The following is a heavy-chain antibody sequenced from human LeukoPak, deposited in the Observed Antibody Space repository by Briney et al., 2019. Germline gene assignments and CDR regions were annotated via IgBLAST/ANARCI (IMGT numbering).Heavy chain of an antibody. CDR3: AKSYDILTGYYTFDY. V-gene: IGHV3-23*01. D-gene: IGHD3-9*01. CDR1: GFTFSSYS. Sequence: GGSLRLSCAASGFTFSSYSMNWVRQAPGKGLEWVSAISGSGGSTYYADSVKGRFTISRDNSKNTLYLQMNSLRAEDTAVYYCAKSYDILTGYYTFDYWGQGTLVTVSS. CDR2: ISGSGGST. J-gene: IGHJ4*02.